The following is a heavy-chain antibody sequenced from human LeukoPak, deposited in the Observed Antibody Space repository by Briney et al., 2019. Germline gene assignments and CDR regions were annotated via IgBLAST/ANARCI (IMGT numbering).Heavy chain of an antibody. J-gene: IGHJ4*02. Sequence: GGSLRLSCAASGFTFSTYWMSWVRQAPGKGLEWVADIKQDGSEKHYVDSVKGRFTVSRDNAKNSLYLQMNNLRAEDTAIYYCVRDPHCSGGSCYSVGFDYWGQRVLVTVSS. CDR2: IKQDGSEK. CDR3: VRDPHCSGGSCYSVGFDY. CDR1: GFTFSTYW. V-gene: IGHV3-7*01. D-gene: IGHD2-15*01.